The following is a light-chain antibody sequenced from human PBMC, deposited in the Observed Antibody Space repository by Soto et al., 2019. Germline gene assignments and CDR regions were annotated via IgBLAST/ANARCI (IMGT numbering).Light chain of an antibody. Sequence: IVMTQSPATLSVSPGESATLSCRASQSVGTNLAWYQQTPGQAPRVLIHSASTRATGIPARFSGSGSDTEFTLTISSLQSEDFAIYYCQQYNNWPPYSFGQGTKLENK. CDR1: QSVGTN. V-gene: IGKV3-15*01. J-gene: IGKJ2*01. CDR3: QQYNNWPPYS. CDR2: SAS.